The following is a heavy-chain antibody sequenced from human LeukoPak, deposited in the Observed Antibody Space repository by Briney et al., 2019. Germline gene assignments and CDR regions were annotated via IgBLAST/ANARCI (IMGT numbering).Heavy chain of an antibody. Sequence: SETLSLTCTVSGGSISSGSYYWSWIRQPAGKGLDWIGRIYTTGSTNYNPSLKSRVTISVDTSKNQFSLKLSSVTAADTAVYYSATFRQGQQLNAFDIWGQGTMVTVSS. V-gene: IGHV4-61*02. J-gene: IGHJ3*02. CDR3: ATFRQGQQLNAFDI. D-gene: IGHD6-13*01. CDR2: IYTTGST. CDR1: GGSISSGSYY.